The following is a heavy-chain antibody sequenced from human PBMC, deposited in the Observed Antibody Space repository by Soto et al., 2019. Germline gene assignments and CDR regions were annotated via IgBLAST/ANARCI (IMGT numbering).Heavy chain of an antibody. J-gene: IGHJ3*02. CDR2: ISYDGSNK. CDR3: AKDLEMATMTLNAFDI. V-gene: IGHV3-30*18. Sequence: GGSLRLSCAASGFTFSSYGMHWVRQAPGKGLEWVAVISYDGSNKYYADSVKGRFTISRDNSKNTLYLQMNSLRAEDTAVYYCAKDLEMATMTLNAFDIWGQGTMVTVSS. CDR1: GFTFSSYG. D-gene: IGHD5-12*01.